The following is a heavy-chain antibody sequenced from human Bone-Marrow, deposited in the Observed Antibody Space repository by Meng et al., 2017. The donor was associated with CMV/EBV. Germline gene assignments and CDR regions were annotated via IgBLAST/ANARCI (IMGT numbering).Heavy chain of an antibody. D-gene: IGHD2-2*02. CDR2: ISYDGSNK. V-gene: IGHV3-30-3*01. Sequence: FPFSRHAMHWVRQAPGKGLEWVAVISYDGSNKYYAASVKGRFTISRDNPKNTLYLQMNSLRAEDTAVHYCARAGYCSSTSCYTGLDYWGQGTLVTVSS. CDR1: FPFSRHA. J-gene: IGHJ4*02. CDR3: ARAGYCSSTSCYTGLDY.